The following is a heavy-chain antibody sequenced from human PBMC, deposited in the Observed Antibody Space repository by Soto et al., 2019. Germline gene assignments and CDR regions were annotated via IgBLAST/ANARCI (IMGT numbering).Heavy chain of an antibody. D-gene: IGHD6-13*01. CDR2: ISGSGGST. CDR3: AKDLIIRQQLALDY. J-gene: IGHJ4*02. V-gene: IGHV3-23*01. Sequence: GGSLRLSCAASGFTFSSYAMSGVRQAPGKGLEWVSAISGSGGSTYYADSVKGRFTISRDNSKNTLYLQMNSLRAEDTAVYYCAKDLIIRQQLALDYWGQGTLVTVSS. CDR1: GFTFSSYA.